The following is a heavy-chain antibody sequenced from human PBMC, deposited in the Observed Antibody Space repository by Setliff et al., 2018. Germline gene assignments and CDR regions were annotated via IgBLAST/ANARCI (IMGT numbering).Heavy chain of an antibody. CDR1: GGSISSGGYY. J-gene: IGHJ3*02. D-gene: IGHD1-26*01. V-gene: IGHV4-31*03. Sequence: PSETLSLTCTVSGGSISSGGYYWSWIRQHPGKGLEWIGYIYYSGSTYYNPSLKSRVTISVDTSKSQFSLNLTSVTAADTAIYYCARVRWDRESFDIWGQGTMVT. CDR3: ARVRWDRESFDI. CDR2: IYYSGST.